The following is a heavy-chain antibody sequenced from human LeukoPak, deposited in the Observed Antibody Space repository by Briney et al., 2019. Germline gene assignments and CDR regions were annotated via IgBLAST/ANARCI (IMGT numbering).Heavy chain of an antibody. J-gene: IGHJ6*02. V-gene: IGHV4-59*12. D-gene: IGHD6-19*01. Sequence: PSETLSLTCTVSGGSISSYYWSWIRQPPGKGLEWIGYIYYSGSTNYNPSLKSRVTISVDTSKNQFSLKLSSVTAADTAVYYCARGRLRGYSSGWHSAYYYGMDVWGQGTTVTVSS. CDR1: GGSISSYY. CDR3: ARGRLRGYSSGWHSAYYYGMDV. CDR2: IYYSGST.